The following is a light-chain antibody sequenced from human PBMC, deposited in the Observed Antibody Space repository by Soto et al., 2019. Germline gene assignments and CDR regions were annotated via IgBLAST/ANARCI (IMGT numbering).Light chain of an antibody. CDR3: QVWDSSRDRGV. V-gene: IGLV3-21*02. CDR2: ADT. CDR1: NIGTKN. J-gene: IGLJ3*02. Sequence: SSELTQTPSVSVAPGQTARMTCGGNNIGTKNVHWYQQRPGQAPVLVVYADTDRPSGIPERFSGSNSGNTAALTISRVEAGDEADYFCQVWDSSRDRGVFGGGTKLT.